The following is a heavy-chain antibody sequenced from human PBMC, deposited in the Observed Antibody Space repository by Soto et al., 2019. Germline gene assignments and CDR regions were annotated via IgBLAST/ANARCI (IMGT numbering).Heavy chain of an antibody. D-gene: IGHD4-17*01. J-gene: IGHJ4*02. V-gene: IGHV3-20*01. CDR2: INWNGGST. Sequence: EVQLVESGGGVVRPGGSLRLSCAASRFTFDDYGMSWVRQAPGKGLEWVSGINWNGGSTGYADSVKGRFTISRDNAKNSLYLQMNSLRAEDTALYHCARAHDYGDYRAFDYWGQGTLVTVSS. CDR3: ARAHDYGDYRAFDY. CDR1: RFTFDDYG.